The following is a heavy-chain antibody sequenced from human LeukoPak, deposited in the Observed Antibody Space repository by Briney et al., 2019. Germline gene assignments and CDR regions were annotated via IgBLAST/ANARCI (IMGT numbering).Heavy chain of an antibody. V-gene: IGHV4-39*01. CDR1: GGSISSISYY. CDR2: IDYSGGT. D-gene: IGHD3-22*01. CDR3: ARHAESYYYDSSGYQPIDY. Sequence: PSETLSLNCTVSGGSISSISYYRGGTRQPPGRGLGWIGSIDYSGGTYYNPSLKSRVTISVDTSKNQFSLKLSSVTAADTAVYYCARHAESYYYDSSGYQPIDYWGQGTLVTVSS. J-gene: IGHJ4*02.